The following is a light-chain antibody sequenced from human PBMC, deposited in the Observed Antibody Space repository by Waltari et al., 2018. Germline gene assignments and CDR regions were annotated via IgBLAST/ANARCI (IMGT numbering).Light chain of an antibody. V-gene: IGKV3-15*01. CDR1: HSVKTN. CDR2: DAS. J-gene: IGKJ1*01. Sequence: EVVMTQSPATLSVSPGERATLSCRASHSVKTNLAWYQQKPGQAPRLFIFDASTRATGIPARFRGSGSGTEFTLTISSLQPEDSAVYYCQQYNNWPTWTFGQGAKVEIK. CDR3: QQYNNWPTWT.